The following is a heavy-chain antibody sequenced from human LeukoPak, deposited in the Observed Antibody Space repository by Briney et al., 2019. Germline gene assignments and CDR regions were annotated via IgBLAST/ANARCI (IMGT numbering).Heavy chain of an antibody. J-gene: IGHJ4*02. D-gene: IGHD1-26*01. V-gene: IGHV3-7*01. CDR1: GFTFSSYW. Sequence: GGSLRLSCAASGFTFSSYWMSWVRQAPGKGLEWVANIKQDGSEKYYVDSVKGRFTISRDNAKNSLYLQMNSLRAEDTAVYYCARDRRWELLGIDYWGQGTLVTVSS. CDR3: ARDRRWELLGIDY. CDR2: IKQDGSEK.